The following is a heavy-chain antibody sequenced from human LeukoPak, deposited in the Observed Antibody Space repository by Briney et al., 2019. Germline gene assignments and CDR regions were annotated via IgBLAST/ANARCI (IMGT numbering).Heavy chain of an antibody. V-gene: IGHV3-9*03. CDR3: AKDFRGSSTAFDI. D-gene: IGHD2-2*01. J-gene: IGHJ3*02. Sequence: PGGSLRLACAASGFTFDDYAMHWVRRAPGKGLKWVSGISWNSGSIGYADSVKGRFTISRDNAKNSLHLQMNSLRAEDMALYYCAKDFRGSSTAFDIWGQGTMVTVSS. CDR1: GFTFDDYA. CDR2: ISWNSGSI.